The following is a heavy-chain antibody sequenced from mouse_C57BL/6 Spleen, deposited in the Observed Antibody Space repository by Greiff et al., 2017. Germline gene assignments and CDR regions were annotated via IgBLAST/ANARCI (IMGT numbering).Heavy chain of an antibody. CDR2: IDPEHGGT. D-gene: IGHD3-2*02. V-gene: IGHV1-15*01. J-gene: IGHJ4*01. Sequence: VKLQQSGAELVRPGASVTLSCKASGYTFTDYEMHWVKQTPVHGLEWIGAIDPEHGGTAYNQKFKGKAILTADKSSSTAYMELRSLTSEDSAVYYCTRRGRQLRLHAMDYWGQGTSVTVSS. CDR1: GYTFTDYE. CDR3: TRRGRQLRLHAMDY.